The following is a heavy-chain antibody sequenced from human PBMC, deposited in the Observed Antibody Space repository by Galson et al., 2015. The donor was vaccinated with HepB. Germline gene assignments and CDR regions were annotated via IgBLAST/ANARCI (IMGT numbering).Heavy chain of an antibody. CDR2: INTVNGNT. J-gene: IGHJ4*02. Sequence: SCKASGYTFTSCAMHWVRQAPGQRLEWMGWINTVNGNTKYSQKFQGRVTITRDTSASTAYMELSSLRSEDTAVYYCASDAVAVAAARWGQGTLVTVSS. CDR1: GYTFTSCA. D-gene: IGHD6-19*01. V-gene: IGHV1-3*04. CDR3: ASDAVAVAAAR.